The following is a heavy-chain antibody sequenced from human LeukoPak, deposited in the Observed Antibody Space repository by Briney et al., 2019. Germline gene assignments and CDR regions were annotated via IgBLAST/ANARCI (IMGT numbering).Heavy chain of an antibody. J-gene: IGHJ5*02. D-gene: IGHD3-3*01. CDR1: GGSISSNNW. V-gene: IGHV4-4*02. CDR3: ARGRLLEWFDN. CDR2: IYHSGST. Sequence: SETLSLTCAVSGGSISSNNWWSWVRQPPGRGLEWIGEIYHSGSTNYNPSLKSRVTISVDNSKNQFSLRLSSVSAADTAVYYCARGRLLEWFDNWGQGTLVSVSS.